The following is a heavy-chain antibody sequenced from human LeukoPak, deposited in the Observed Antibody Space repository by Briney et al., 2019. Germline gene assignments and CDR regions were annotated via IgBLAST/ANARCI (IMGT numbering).Heavy chain of an antibody. CDR1: GFTFSSYW. CDR2: IHQDGSEK. D-gene: IGHD3-10*01. Sequence: GGSLRLSCAASGFTFSSYWMTWVRQDPGKGLEWVANIHQDGSEKYYVDSEKGRFTISRDNAKNSLYLQMNSLRAEDTAVYYCASLGITMVRGVAEYFQHWGQGTLVTVSS. CDR3: ASLGITMVRGVAEYFQH. J-gene: IGHJ1*01. V-gene: IGHV3-7*01.